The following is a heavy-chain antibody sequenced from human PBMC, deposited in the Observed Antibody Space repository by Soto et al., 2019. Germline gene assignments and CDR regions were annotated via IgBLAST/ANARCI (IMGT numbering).Heavy chain of an antibody. D-gene: IGHD6-19*01. CDR3: AKDVSAVAGTPFDY. Sequence: PGGSLRLSCAASGFTFSSYSMNWVRQAPGKGLEWVSSISSSSSYIYYADSVKGRFTISRDNAKNSLYLQMNSLRAEDTAVYYCAKDVSAVAGTPFDYWGQGTLVTVSS. J-gene: IGHJ4*02. CDR2: ISSSSSYI. V-gene: IGHV3-21*04. CDR1: GFTFSSYS.